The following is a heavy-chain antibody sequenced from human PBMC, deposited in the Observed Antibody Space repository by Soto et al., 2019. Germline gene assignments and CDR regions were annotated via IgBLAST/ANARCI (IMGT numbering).Heavy chain of an antibody. CDR3: ATVDRSVALVGWFDP. V-gene: IGHV1-69*01. J-gene: IGHJ5*02. CDR2: IIPVSGTA. CDR1: GGTFSSYV. Sequence: QVHLEQSGAEVKKPGYSVKVSCKFSGGTFSSYVIIWVRQAPGQGLEWMGGIIPVSGTANYAQKFHGRVPISADAATNTAYMELSSVRFDDTAVYYCATVDRSVALVGWFDPWGQGTLVTVSS. D-gene: IGHD2-8*02.